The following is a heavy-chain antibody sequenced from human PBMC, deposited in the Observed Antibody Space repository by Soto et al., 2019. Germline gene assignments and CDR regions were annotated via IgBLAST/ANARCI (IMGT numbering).Heavy chain of an antibody. Sequence: GGSLRLSCAASGFTFSSYGMHWVRQAPGKGLEWVAVISYDGSNKYYADSVKGRFTISRDNSKNTLYLQMNSLRAEDTAVYYCAKVPSPDYDFWSGYFDYWGQGTLVTVSS. CDR2: ISYDGSNK. J-gene: IGHJ4*02. CDR1: GFTFSSYG. CDR3: AKVPSPDYDFWSGYFDY. V-gene: IGHV3-30*18. D-gene: IGHD3-3*01.